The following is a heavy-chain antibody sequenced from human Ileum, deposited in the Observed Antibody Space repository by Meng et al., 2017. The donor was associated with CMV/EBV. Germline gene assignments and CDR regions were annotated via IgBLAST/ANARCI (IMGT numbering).Heavy chain of an antibody. J-gene: IGHJ4*02. CDR3: AKILVGIWFGEPFDY. V-gene: IGHV3-23*01. D-gene: IGHD3-10*01. CDR2: ISDRGDYTAGNA. Sequence: GESLKISCAASGFIFSSYAMSWVRQAPGKGLEWVATISDRGDYTAGNAYYAASVKGRFTISKDSSRSTLYLQMNSLRAEDTAIYYCAKILVGIWFGEPFDYWGQGTLVTVSS. CDR1: GFIFSSYA.